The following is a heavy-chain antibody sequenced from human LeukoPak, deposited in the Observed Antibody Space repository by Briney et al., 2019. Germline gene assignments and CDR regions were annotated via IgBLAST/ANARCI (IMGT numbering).Heavy chain of an antibody. CDR3: ARHLHSDGSGSYLNWLDP. CDR1: GGSISSYY. J-gene: IGHJ5*02. Sequence: SETLSLTCTVSGGSISSYYWSWIRQPPGKGLEWIGYIYYSGSTNYNPSLKSRVTILGDTSKNQFSLKLNSVTAADTAVYYCARHLHSDGSGSYLNWLDPWGQGILVTVSS. D-gene: IGHD3-10*01. CDR2: IYYSGST. V-gene: IGHV4-59*08.